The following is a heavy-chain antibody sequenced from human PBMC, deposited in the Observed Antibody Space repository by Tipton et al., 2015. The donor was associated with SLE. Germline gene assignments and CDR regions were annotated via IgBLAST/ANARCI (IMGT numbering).Heavy chain of an antibody. CDR3: ARLGLSGRDDY. CDR2: ISYSGST. D-gene: IGHD1-26*01. J-gene: IGHJ4*02. Sequence: GLVKPSETLSLTCTVPGGSISSYYWSWIRQPPGKGLEWIGYISYSGSTYYNPSLKSRVTISVDTSKNQFSLKLSSVTAADTAVYYCARLGLSGRDDYWGQGTLVTVSS. CDR1: GGSISSYY. V-gene: IGHV4-59*04.